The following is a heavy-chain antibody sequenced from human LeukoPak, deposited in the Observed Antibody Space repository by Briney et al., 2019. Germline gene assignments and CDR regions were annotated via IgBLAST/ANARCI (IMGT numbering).Heavy chain of an antibody. CDR2: ISAYNGNT. CDR1: GYTFTSYG. Sequence: GASVKVSCKASGYTFTSYGISWVRQAPGQGLEWMGWISAYNGNTKYSQKFQGRVTITRDTSASTAYMELSSLRSEDTAVYYCARVRIAAAGNAFDVWGQGTMVTVSS. D-gene: IGHD6-13*01. J-gene: IGHJ3*01. V-gene: IGHV1-18*01. CDR3: ARVRIAAAGNAFDV.